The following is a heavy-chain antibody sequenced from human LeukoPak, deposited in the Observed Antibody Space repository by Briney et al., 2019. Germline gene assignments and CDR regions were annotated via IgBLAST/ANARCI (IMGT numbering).Heavy chain of an antibody. V-gene: IGHV3-21*01. J-gene: IGHJ6*02. CDR2: ISSSSSYI. CDR3: ARDLVGYGDATYYYYGMDV. D-gene: IGHD4-17*01. Sequence: GGSLRLSCAASGFTFSSYSTNWVRQAPGKGLEWVSSISSSSSYIYYADSVKGRFTISRDNAKNSLYLQMNSLRAEDTAVYYCARDLVGYGDATYYYYGMDVWGQGTTVTVSS. CDR1: GFTFSSYS.